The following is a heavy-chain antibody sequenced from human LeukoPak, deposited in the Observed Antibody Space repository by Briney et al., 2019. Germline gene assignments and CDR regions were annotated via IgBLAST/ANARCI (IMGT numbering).Heavy chain of an antibody. V-gene: IGHV1-2*07. CDR2: INPNSGGT. CDR3: ARDSEVVFAY. CDR1: GDTFTGYY. Sequence: ASVKVSCKASGDTFTGYYMKWVGRAAGQGREGRGWINPNSGGTNHAHKLPGRVTMTTDTSISTAYMELSRLRSDDTAVYYCARDSEVVFAYWGQGTLLTVPS. J-gene: IGHJ4*02. D-gene: IGHD2-15*01.